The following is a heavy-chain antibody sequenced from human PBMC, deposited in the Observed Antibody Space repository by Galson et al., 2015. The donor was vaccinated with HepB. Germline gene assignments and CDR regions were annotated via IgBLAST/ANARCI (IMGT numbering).Heavy chain of an antibody. D-gene: IGHD5-12*01. CDR2: TYYRSKWYK. V-gene: IGHV6-1*01. CDR3: ARAPGREESGYDTDAFDL. CDR1: GDSVSSNSAA. Sequence: CAISGDSVSSNSAAWNWIRQSPSRGLEWLGRTYYRSKWYKDYAISVKSRISINPDTSKNQLSLQLKSVTPEDTAVYFCARAPGREESGYDTDAFDLWGQGTTVTVSP. J-gene: IGHJ3*01.